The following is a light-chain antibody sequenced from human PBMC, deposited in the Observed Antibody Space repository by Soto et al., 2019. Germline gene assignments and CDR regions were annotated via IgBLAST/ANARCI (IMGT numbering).Light chain of an antibody. CDR3: GTWDSSLSGAV. J-gene: IGLJ7*01. Sequence: QSVLTQPPSVSAAPGQKVTISCSGSSSNIGNNYVSWYQQLPGTAPKLLIYDNNKGPSGIADRFSGSKSGTSATLDITGLQTGDEAEYYCGTWDSSLSGAVFGGGTQLTVL. CDR2: DNN. CDR1: SSNIGNNY. V-gene: IGLV1-51*01.